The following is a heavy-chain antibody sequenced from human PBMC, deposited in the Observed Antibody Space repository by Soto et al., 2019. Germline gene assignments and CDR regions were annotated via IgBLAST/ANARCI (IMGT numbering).Heavy chain of an antibody. CDR2: VIPILGTT. J-gene: IGHJ6*02. CDR1: GGTFSTYA. D-gene: IGHD1-1*01. CDR3: ARHAGTYYYTDMDV. V-gene: IGHV1-69*12. Sequence: QVQLVQSGAEVKKPGSSVKVSCKASGGTFSTYAISWVRQAPGQGLEWMGGVIPILGTTNNAQKFQGRVTXTADESTGTAYMELSSLRSEDTAVYFCARHAGTYYYTDMDVWGHGTTVTVSS.